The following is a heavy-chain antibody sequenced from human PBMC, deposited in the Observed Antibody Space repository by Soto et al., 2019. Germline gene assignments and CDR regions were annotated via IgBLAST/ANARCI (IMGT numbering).Heavy chain of an antibody. CDR1: GGSINSYY. J-gene: IGHJ6*03. Sequence: SETLSLTCTVSGGSINSYYWSWIRQPPGKGLEWIAYIYYSGSTNYNPSLKSRVTVSVGTSKNQFFLKLSSVTAADTAVYYCARTQETYSSARNYYYYMDVWGKGTTVTVSS. V-gene: IGHV4-59*08. CDR2: IYYSGST. D-gene: IGHD3-22*01. CDR3: ARTQETYSSARNYYYYMDV.